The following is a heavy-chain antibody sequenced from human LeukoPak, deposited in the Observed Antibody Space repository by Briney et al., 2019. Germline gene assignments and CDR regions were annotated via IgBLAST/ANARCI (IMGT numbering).Heavy chain of an antibody. J-gene: IGHJ4*02. CDR1: GGSFSGYY. D-gene: IGHD6-13*01. CDR2: INHSGST. Sequence: PSETLSLTCAVYGGSFSGYYWSWIRQPPGKGLEWIGEINHSGSTNYNPSLKSRVTISVDTSKNQFSLKLSSATAADTAVYYCASAEPRGIIWYPYWGQGTLVTVSS. V-gene: IGHV4-34*01. CDR3: ASAEPRGIIWYPY.